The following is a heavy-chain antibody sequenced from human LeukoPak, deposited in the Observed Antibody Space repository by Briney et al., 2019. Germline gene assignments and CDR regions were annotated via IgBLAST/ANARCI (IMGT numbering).Heavy chain of an antibody. Sequence: PGRSLRLSCAASGFTFSSYAMHWVRQAPGKGLEWVAVISYDGSNKYYADSVKGRFTISRDNSKNTLYLQMNSLRAEDTAVYYCAKDLKYYYGSGSYYDYWGQGTLVTVSS. CDR1: GFTFSSYA. J-gene: IGHJ4*02. D-gene: IGHD3-10*01. CDR2: ISYDGSNK. CDR3: AKDLKYYYGSGSYYDY. V-gene: IGHV3-30-3*01.